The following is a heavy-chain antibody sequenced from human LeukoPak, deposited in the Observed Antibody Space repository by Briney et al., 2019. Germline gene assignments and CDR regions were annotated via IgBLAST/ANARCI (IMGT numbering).Heavy chain of an antibody. J-gene: IGHJ4*02. Sequence: GGSLRLSCAASGFTFSSYGMHWVRQAPGKGLEWVAVIWYDGSNKYYADSVKGRFTISRDNSKNTLYLQMNSLRAEDTAVYYCARRGYSKPFDYWGQGTLVTVSS. D-gene: IGHD5-12*01. CDR1: GFTFSSYG. CDR3: ARRGYSKPFDY. V-gene: IGHV3-33*01. CDR2: IWYDGSNK.